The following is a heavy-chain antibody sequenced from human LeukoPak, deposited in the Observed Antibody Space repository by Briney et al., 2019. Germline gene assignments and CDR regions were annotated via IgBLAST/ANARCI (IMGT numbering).Heavy chain of an antibody. D-gene: IGHD1-26*01. CDR1: GFTFSSYG. Sequence: PGGSLRLSCAASGFTFSSYGMHWVRQAPGKGLEWVAVISYDGSNKYYADSVKGRFTISRDNSKNTLYLQMNSLRAEDTAVYYCAKGPSGSYYGEVDYWGQGTLVTVSS. CDR3: AKGPSGSYYGEVDY. J-gene: IGHJ4*02. V-gene: IGHV3-30*18. CDR2: ISYDGSNK.